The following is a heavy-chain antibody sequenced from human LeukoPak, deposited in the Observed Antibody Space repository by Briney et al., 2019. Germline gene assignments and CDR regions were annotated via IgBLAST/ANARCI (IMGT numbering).Heavy chain of an antibody. D-gene: IGHD3-22*01. J-gene: IGHJ4*02. V-gene: IGHV1-24*01. CDR1: GYTLPELS. CDR2: LDPEDDEM. CDR3: ATSRTGRVVAMIGSYFDY. Sequence: GASVKVSCKVSGYTLPELSMYWVRQAPGKGLEWMGGLDPEDDEMIYAQKFRGRVSMTEDTMTNTAYMELSSLTSEDTAMYYCATSRTGRVVAMIGSYFDYWGQGTLVTVSS.